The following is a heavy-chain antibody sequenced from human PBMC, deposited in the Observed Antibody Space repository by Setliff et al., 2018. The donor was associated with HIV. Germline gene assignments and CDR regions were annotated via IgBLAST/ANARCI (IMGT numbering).Heavy chain of an antibody. D-gene: IGHD3-9*01. J-gene: IGHJ4*02. V-gene: IGHV4-39*07. CDR1: GGSINIGKTF. CDR3: ARGNPDFDILTGYWSHYFDY. Sequence: PSETLSLTCTVSGGSINIGKTFWGWIRQPPGKGLEWIGSIHRSGTVYFNPSLSTRINISLDRSKNQFSLKLSSVSAADTAMYYCARGNPDFDILTGYWSHYFDYWGQGRLVTVSS. CDR2: IHRSGTV.